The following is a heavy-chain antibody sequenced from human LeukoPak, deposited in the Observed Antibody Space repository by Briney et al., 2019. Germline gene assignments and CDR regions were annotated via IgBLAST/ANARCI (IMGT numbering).Heavy chain of an antibody. V-gene: IGHV4-4*07. J-gene: IGHJ3*02. Sequence: SETLSLTCTVSGGAISSYYWSWIRQPAGKGLEWIGRIYTSGSTNYNPSLKSRVTMSVDTSKNQFSLKLSSVTAADTAVYYCARDLITMVRGVSSAFDIWGQGTMVTVSS. D-gene: IGHD3-10*01. CDR2: IYTSGST. CDR1: GGAISSYY. CDR3: ARDLITMVRGVSSAFDI.